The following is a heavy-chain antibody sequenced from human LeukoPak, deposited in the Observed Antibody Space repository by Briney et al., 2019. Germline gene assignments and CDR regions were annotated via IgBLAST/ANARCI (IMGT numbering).Heavy chain of an antibody. Sequence: GGSLRLSCAASGFTFSSYGMHWVRQAPGKGLEWVAVISSDGNHKYYVDSVKGRFTISRDNSKNTLYLQMNSLRTEDTAVYYCASLLLYCSGSTCYSDCWGQGTLVTVSS. D-gene: IGHD2-15*01. CDR2: ISSDGNHK. J-gene: IGHJ4*02. V-gene: IGHV3-30*03. CDR3: ASLLLYCSGSTCYSDC. CDR1: GFTFSSYG.